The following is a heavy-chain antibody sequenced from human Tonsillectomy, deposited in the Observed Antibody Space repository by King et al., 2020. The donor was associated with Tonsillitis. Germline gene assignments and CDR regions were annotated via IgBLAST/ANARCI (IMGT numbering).Heavy chain of an antibody. CDR2: IRSKAYGGTT. V-gene: IGHV3-49*03. Sequence: DVQLVESGGGLVQPGRSLRLSCTASGFTFGDYAMSWFRQAPGKGLEWVGFIRSKAYGGTTEYAASVKGRFTISRDDSKSIAYLQMNSLKTEDTAVYYCTRARAFDWLLYSEYFQHWGQGTLVTVSS. D-gene: IGHD3-9*01. J-gene: IGHJ1*01. CDR3: TRARAFDWLLYSEYFQH. CDR1: GFTFGDYA.